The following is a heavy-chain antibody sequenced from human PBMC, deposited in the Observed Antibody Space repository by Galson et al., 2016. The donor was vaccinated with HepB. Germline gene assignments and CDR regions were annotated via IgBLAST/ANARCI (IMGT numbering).Heavy chain of an antibody. J-gene: IGHJ4*02. CDR1: GFTVSSKY. Sequence: SLRLSCAASGFTVSSKYMSWVRQAPGKGLEWVSVIYTGGSTYYADSVKGRFTISRDNAKNTLYLQMNSLRAEDTAVYYCARGPPTVGAISALLDYWGQGTLVTVSS. D-gene: IGHD1-26*01. V-gene: IGHV3-53*01. CDR3: ARGPPTVGAISALLDY. CDR2: IYTGGST.